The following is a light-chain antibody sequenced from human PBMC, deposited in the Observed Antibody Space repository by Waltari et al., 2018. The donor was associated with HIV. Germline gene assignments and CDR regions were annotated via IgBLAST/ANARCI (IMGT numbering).Light chain of an antibody. V-gene: IGLV1-47*01. CDR3: ASCDDSLSGWV. Sequence: QSVLTQPPSASGTPGQTVTISCSGSSSNIGGNYVYWYQRLPGTAPKLLIYRNNQRPSGVPDRFSGSKSGTSASLAISGLRSEDEADYYCASCDDSLSGWVFGGGTKVTVL. CDR2: RNN. CDR1: SSNIGGNY. J-gene: IGLJ3*02.